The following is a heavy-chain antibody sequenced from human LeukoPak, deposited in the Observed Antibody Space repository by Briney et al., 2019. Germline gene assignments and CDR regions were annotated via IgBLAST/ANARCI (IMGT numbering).Heavy chain of an antibody. Sequence: GGSLRLSCAASGFTFSTYSMNWVRQAPGKGLEWVSYISSSSSSTIYYADSVKGRFTISRDNAKNSLYLQMNSLRAEDTAVYYCARGSTYYDSSGQVPFDYWGQGTLVTVSS. CDR1: GFTFSTYS. CDR3: ARGSTYYDSSGQVPFDY. CDR2: ISSSSSSTI. V-gene: IGHV3-48*01. D-gene: IGHD3-22*01. J-gene: IGHJ4*02.